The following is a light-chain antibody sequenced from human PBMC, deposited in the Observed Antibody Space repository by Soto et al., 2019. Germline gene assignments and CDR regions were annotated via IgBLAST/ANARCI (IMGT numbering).Light chain of an antibody. V-gene: IGLV8-61*01. Sequence: QTVVTQEPSFSVSPGRTVTLTCGLSSGSVSTTYYPSWYQQTPGQAPRTLIYNTNTRSSGVPDRFSGSIVGNKAALTITGAQADDESHYYCVLYMGSGIWVFGGGTKLTVL. CDR2: NTN. J-gene: IGLJ3*02. CDR1: SGSVSTTYY. CDR3: VLYMGSGIWV.